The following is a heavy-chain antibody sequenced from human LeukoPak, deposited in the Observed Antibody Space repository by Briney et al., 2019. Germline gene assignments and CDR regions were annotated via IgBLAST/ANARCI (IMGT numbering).Heavy chain of an antibody. J-gene: IGHJ4*02. CDR2: GFYSGSA. Sequence: SSETLSLTCIVSGGSISGSSYYWAWVRQPPGKGLEWVGSGFYSGSAYSNPSLKSRVTISVDTSRNQFSLNLSSVTAADTAVYYCARLRGAMTPVTSDFDYWGQGTLVTVSS. V-gene: IGHV4-39*01. CDR3: ARLRGAMTPVTSDFDY. D-gene: IGHD4-17*01. CDR1: GGSISGSSYY.